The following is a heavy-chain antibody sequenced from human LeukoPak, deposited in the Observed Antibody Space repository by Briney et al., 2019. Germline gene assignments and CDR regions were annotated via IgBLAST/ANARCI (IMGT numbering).Heavy chain of an antibody. CDR3: AKDGEWELLPGHFQH. D-gene: IGHD1-26*01. V-gene: IGHV3-30*02. Sequence: GGSLRLPCAASGFTFSSYGMHWVRQAPGKGLEWVAFIRYDGSNKYYADSVKGRFTISRDNSKNTLYLQMNSLRAEDTAVYYCAKDGEWELLPGHFQHWGQGTLVTVSS. J-gene: IGHJ1*01. CDR1: GFTFSSYG. CDR2: IRYDGSNK.